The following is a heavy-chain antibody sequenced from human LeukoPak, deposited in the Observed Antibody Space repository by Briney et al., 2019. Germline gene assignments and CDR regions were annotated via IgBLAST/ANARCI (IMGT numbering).Heavy chain of an antibody. D-gene: IGHD5-18*01. J-gene: IGHJ4*02. CDR1: GFTFGDYA. CDR3: TGYSYGSLFDY. Sequence: GSLRLSCTASGFTFGDYAMSWFRQAPGKGLEWVGFIRSKAYGGTTEDAASVKGRFTISRDDSKSIAHLKMNSLKTEDTAVYYCTGYSYGSLFDYWGQGTLVTVSS. V-gene: IGHV3-49*03. CDR2: IRSKAYGGTT.